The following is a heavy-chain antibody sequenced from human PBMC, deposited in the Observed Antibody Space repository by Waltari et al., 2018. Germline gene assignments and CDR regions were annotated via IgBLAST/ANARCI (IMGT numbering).Heavy chain of an antibody. Sequence: QVQLVQSGAEVKKPGASVKVSCKASGYTFPGYYLHSVRPAPGQGLEWMGWINPNSGGTNYAQKFQGRVTMTRDTSISTAYMELSRLRSDDTAVYYCARIAAAGIRGRFFDYWGQGTLVTVSS. CDR2: INPNSGGT. CDR1: GYTFPGYY. CDR3: ARIAAAGIRGRFFDY. V-gene: IGHV1-2*02. J-gene: IGHJ4*02. D-gene: IGHD6-13*01.